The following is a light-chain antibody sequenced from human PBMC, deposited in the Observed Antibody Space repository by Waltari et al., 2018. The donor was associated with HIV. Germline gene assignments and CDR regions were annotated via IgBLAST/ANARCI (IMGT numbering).Light chain of an antibody. CDR2: SNN. Sequence: QSVLTQPPSASGTPGQKVTISCSGSSSNIGRNTVNWYQQLPGTAPKLLIYSNNQRPSGVPDRFSGSKSGTSASLAISGLQSEDEADYYCAAWDDSLNGQEVFGGGTKLTVL. CDR1: SSNIGRNT. V-gene: IGLV1-44*01. CDR3: AAWDDSLNGQEV. J-gene: IGLJ2*01.